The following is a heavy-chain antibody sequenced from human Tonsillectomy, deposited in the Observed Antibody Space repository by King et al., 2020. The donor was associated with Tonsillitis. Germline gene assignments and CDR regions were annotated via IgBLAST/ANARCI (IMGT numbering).Heavy chain of an antibody. CDR2: IIPIFGTA. Sequence: LQLVQSGTEVKKPGSSVKVSCKASGDTFSNYAISWVRQAPGQGLEYMGGIIPIFGTANYAQKFQGRVTITADEFTSTVYMELSSLSSEDTAVYYCARVPVAGTEGGAFDIWGQGTMVTVSS. V-gene: IGHV1-69*01. J-gene: IGHJ3*02. D-gene: IGHD6-19*01. CDR1: GDTFSNYA. CDR3: ARVPVAGTEGGAFDI.